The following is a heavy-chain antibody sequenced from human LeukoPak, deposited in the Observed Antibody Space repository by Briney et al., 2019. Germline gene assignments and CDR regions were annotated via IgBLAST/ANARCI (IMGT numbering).Heavy chain of an antibody. CDR3: ARIAGTYYYDSSGSNFDY. V-gene: IGHV3-53*05. Sequence: GGSLRLSCAASTFIVSSSHMTWVRQTPGKGLEWVSVIYSGGSTFYADSVKGRFTISRDNSRNTLYLQMNSLRSEDTAVYYCARIAGTYYYDSSGSNFDYWGQGTLVTVSS. CDR1: TFIVSSSH. J-gene: IGHJ4*02. CDR2: IYSGGST. D-gene: IGHD3-22*01.